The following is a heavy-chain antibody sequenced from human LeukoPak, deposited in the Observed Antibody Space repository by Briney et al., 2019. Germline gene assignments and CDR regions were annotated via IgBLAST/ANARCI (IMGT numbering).Heavy chain of an antibody. J-gene: IGHJ5*02. V-gene: IGHV1-8*01. CDR1: GYTFTNYD. CDR3: ARASGQWLGGSNWFDP. CDR2: MNPNSGNT. Sequence: ASVKVSCKASGYTFTNYDINWVRQATGQGLEWMGWMNPNSGNTAYAQKFQGRVTITADKSTSTAYMELSSLRSEDTAVYYCARASGQWLGGSNWFDPWGQGTLVTVSS. D-gene: IGHD5-12*01.